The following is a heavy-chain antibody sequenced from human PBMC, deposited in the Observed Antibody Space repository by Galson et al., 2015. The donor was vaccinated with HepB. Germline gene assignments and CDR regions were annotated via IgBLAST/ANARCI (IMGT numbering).Heavy chain of an antibody. CDR1: GFAFNNAW. J-gene: IGHJ5*02. CDR2: FKSKTDGGTP. CDR3: TTDVYFSSYWSWLDP. D-gene: IGHD2-2*01. V-gene: IGHV3-15*01. Sequence: SLRLSCAASGFAFNNAWMNWVRQAPGKGLEWVGRFKSKTDGGTPEYAAPVKGRFTISRDDSRNTLYLQMHSLKTDDTAVYYCTTDVYFSSYWSWLDPWGQGTLVTVSS.